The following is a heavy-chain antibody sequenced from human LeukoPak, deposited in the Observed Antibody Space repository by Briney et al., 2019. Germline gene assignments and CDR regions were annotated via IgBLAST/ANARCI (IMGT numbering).Heavy chain of an antibody. CDR2: VSYDGRQE. D-gene: IGHD5-12*01. CDR3: TSLYRRSDAFDI. Sequence: GGSLRLSCAASGFTFSSYGMHWVRQAPGKGPEWVARVSYDGRQEYSADSVRGRFINSRDNSKNTVYLQMNSLRTEDTAMYYCTSLYRRSDAFDIWGQGTMVIVSS. J-gene: IGHJ3*02. V-gene: IGHV3-30*03. CDR1: GFTFSSYG.